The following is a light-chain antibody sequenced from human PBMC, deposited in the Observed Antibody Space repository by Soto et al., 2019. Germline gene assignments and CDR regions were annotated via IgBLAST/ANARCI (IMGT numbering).Light chain of an antibody. V-gene: IGKV1-5*01. CDR3: QQYLTSPWT. J-gene: IGKJ1*01. Sequence: DIPMTQSPSSLSTSVGDRVNITCRASQSVIDWLAWYQHKPGKAPKLLIHDASSLESGVPSRFSGSGSGTEFTLTIRSLQPDDFATYYCQQYLTSPWTFGQGTKVEIK. CDR2: DAS. CDR1: QSVIDW.